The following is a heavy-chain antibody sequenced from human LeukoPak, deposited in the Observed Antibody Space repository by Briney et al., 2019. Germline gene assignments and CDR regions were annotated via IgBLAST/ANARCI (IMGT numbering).Heavy chain of an antibody. D-gene: IGHD3-3*01. CDR3: AVGITILGVAASFDS. V-gene: IGHV4-34*01. Sequence: SETLSLTCAVYGASYNAYYWSWIRQPPGKGLEWIGDIDHRGTATYNPSLKGRLTISADASKNQFSLKLNSVTDADTAVYYCAVGITILGVAASFDSWGQGTLVTVSS. CDR1: GASYNAYY. J-gene: IGHJ4*02. CDR2: IDHRGTA.